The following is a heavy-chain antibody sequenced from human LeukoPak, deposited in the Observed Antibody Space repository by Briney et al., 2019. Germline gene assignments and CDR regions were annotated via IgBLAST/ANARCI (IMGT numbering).Heavy chain of an antibody. J-gene: IGHJ4*02. CDR3: ASASRSGILYYFDY. CDR1: GGSISSSSYY. D-gene: IGHD2-15*01. Sequence: PSETLSLTCTVSGGSISSSSYYWSWIRQPPGKGLEWIGYIYYSGSTNYNPSLKSRVTISVDTSKNQFSLKLSSVTAADTAVYYCASASRSGILYYFDYWGQGTLVTVSS. CDR2: IYYSGST. V-gene: IGHV4-61*01.